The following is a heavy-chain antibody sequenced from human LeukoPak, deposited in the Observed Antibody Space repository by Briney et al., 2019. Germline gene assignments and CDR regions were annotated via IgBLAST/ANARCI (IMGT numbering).Heavy chain of an antibody. J-gene: IGHJ4*02. CDR3: ARDQYCSSTSCYYFDY. D-gene: IGHD2-2*01. CDR2: IYASEST. Sequence: SETLSLTCTVTGGSISSYYWSWIRQPAGKELEWIGRIYASESTNYNPSLKSRVTMSVDTSKNQFSLKLSSLTAADTAVYYCARDQYCSSTSCYYFDYWGQGTLVTVSS. CDR1: GGSISSYY. V-gene: IGHV4-4*07.